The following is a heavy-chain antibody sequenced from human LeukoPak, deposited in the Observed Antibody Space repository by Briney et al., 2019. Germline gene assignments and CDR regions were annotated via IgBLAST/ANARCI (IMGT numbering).Heavy chain of an antibody. Sequence: PGGSLRLSCAASGFTFSSYSMNWVRQAPGKGLEWVSYISSSSSTIYYADSVKGRFTISRDNAKNSLYLHMNSLRAEDAAVYYCARDTEWRGYRYDNVDYWGQGTLVTVSS. V-gene: IGHV3-48*01. J-gene: IGHJ4*02. CDR3: ARDTEWRGYRYDNVDY. CDR1: GFTFSSYS. CDR2: ISSSSSTI. D-gene: IGHD5-18*01.